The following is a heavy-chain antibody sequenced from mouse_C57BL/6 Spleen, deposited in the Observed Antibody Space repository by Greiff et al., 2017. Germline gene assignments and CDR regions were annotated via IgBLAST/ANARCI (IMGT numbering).Heavy chain of an antibody. V-gene: IGHV1-64*01. CDR1: GYTFTSYW. J-gene: IGHJ1*03. CDR2: IHPNSGST. Sequence: QVQLKQPGAELVKPGASVKLSCKASGYTFTSYWMHWVKQRPGQGLEWIGMIHPNSGSTNYNEKFKSKATLTVDKSSSTAYMQLSSLTSEDSAVYYCARDYYPYWDFDVWGTGTTVTVSS. D-gene: IGHD1-1*01. CDR3: ARDYYPYWDFDV.